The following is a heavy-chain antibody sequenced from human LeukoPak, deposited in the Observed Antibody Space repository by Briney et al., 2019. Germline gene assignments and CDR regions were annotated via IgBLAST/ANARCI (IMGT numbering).Heavy chain of an antibody. Sequence: SETLSLTCAVYGGSFSGYYWSWIRQPPGKGLEWIGEINHSGSTNYNPSLKSRVTISVDTSKNQFSLKLSSVTAADTAVYYCARGRRNTAMVLRYYYYGMDVWGQGTTVTVSS. CDR3: ARGRRNTAMVLRYYYYGMDV. V-gene: IGHV4-34*01. D-gene: IGHD5-18*01. CDR1: GGSFSGYY. CDR2: INHSGST. J-gene: IGHJ6*02.